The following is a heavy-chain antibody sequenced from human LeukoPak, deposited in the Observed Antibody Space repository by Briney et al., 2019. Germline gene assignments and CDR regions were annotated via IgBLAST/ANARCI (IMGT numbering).Heavy chain of an antibody. D-gene: IGHD5-24*01. V-gene: IGHV4-34*01. CDR3: ARPRTNGYNFRAFDI. CDR2: INHSGST. J-gene: IGHJ3*02. CDR1: GGSFSGYY. Sequence: SETLSLTCAVYGGSFSGYYWGWIRQPPGKGLEWIGEINHSGSTNYNPSLKSRVTISVDTSKNQFSLKLSSVTAADTAVYYCARPRTNGYNFRAFDIWGQGTMVTVSS.